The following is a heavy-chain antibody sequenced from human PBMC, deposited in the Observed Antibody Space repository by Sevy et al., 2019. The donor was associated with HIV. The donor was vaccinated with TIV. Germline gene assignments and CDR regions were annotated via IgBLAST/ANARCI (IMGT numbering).Heavy chain of an antibody. V-gene: IGHV1-18*01. CDR3: ARTSSYGSGNYFDY. CDR1: GYTYTIYG. J-gene: IGHJ4*02. Sequence: ASVKVSCKASGYTYTIYGISWVRLAPEQGLEWIGWISAYSGNTNYAQNLQGRVTMTTDTSTTTAYMELRSLRFDDTAVYYCARTSSYGSGNYFDYWGQGTLVTVSS. CDR2: ISAYSGNT. D-gene: IGHD3-10*01.